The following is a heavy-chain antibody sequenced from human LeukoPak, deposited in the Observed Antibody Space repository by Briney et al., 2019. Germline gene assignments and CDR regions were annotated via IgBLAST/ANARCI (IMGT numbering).Heavy chain of an antibody. V-gene: IGHV3-23*01. CDR3: AKAKRHFQLFDY. J-gene: IGHJ4*02. CDR1: GFTFGSYA. Sequence: GGSLRLSCAASGFTFGSYAMSWVRQAPGKGLEWVSAISGSGGSTYYADSVKGRFTISRDNSKNTLYLQMNSLRAEDTAVYYCAKAKRHFQLFDYWGQGTLVTVSS. CDR2: ISGSGGST. D-gene: IGHD5-18*01.